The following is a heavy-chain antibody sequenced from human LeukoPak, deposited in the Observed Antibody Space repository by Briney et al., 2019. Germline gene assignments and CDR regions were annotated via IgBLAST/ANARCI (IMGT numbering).Heavy chain of an antibody. CDR2: IDVNGDTT. CDR3: TEGSHSSAWDY. J-gene: IGHJ4*02. CDR1: GFTVSTYA. Sequence: SGGSLRLSCAASGFTVSTYAMSWVRQAPGKGLEWVLIIDVNGDTTSYADSVKGRFTISRDNSKNTRCLQMTSLRAEDTAVYYCTEGSHSSAWDYWGQGTLVTMSS. V-gene: IGHV3-23*01. D-gene: IGHD6-19*01.